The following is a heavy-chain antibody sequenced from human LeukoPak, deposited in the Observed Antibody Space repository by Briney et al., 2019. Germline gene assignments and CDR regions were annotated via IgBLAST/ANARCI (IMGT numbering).Heavy chain of an antibody. D-gene: IGHD6-19*01. CDR1: GFTVSSNY. Sequence: GGSLRLSCAASGFTVSSNYMSWVRQAPGKGLEWVSVIYSGGSTYYADSVKGRFTISRDNSKNTLYLQMNGLRAEDTAVYYCARVAVAGTLDYWGQGTLVTVSS. CDR2: IYSGGST. V-gene: IGHV3-66*01. J-gene: IGHJ4*02. CDR3: ARVAVAGTLDY.